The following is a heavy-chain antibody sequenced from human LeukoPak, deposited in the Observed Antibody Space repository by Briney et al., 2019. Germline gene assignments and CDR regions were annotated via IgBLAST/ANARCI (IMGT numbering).Heavy chain of an antibody. CDR2: INPNSGGT. D-gene: IGHD3-22*01. Sequence: ASVKVSCKASGYTFTSYYMHWVRQAPGQGLEWMGWINPNSGGTNYAQKFQGRVTMTRDTSISTAYMELSRLRSDDTAVYYCARGGKYKTGPLYYDAGWFDPWGQGTLVTVSS. J-gene: IGHJ5*02. CDR3: ARGGKYKTGPLYYDAGWFDP. V-gene: IGHV1-2*02. CDR1: GYTFTSYY.